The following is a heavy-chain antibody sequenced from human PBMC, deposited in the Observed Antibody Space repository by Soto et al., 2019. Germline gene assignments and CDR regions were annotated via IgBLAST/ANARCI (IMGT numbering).Heavy chain of an antibody. CDR2: ISYDGSNK. J-gene: IGHJ5*02. Sequence: QVQLVESGGGVVQPGRSLRLSCAASGFTFSSYGMHWVRQAPGKGLEWVAVISYDGSNKYYADSVKGRFTISRDNSKNPLYLQMDSLRAEDTAGYYWAKEAFQDYPNWFDPWGQGTLVTVSS. V-gene: IGHV3-30*18. D-gene: IGHD4-17*01. CDR3: AKEAFQDYPNWFDP. CDR1: GFTFSSYG.